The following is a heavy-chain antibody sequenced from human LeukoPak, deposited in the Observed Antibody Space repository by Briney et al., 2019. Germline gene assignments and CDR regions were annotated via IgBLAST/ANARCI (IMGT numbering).Heavy chain of an antibody. D-gene: IGHD3-10*02. CDR3: AKDSVRGV. Sequence: HTGGSLRLSCAASGFTVSSNYMSWVRQAPGKGLEWVSVIYSGGSTYYADSVKGRFTISRDNSKNTLYLQVNSLRAEDTAVYYCAKDSVRGVWGQGTTVTVSS. CDR2: IYSGGST. J-gene: IGHJ6*02. V-gene: IGHV3-53*01. CDR1: GFTVSSNY.